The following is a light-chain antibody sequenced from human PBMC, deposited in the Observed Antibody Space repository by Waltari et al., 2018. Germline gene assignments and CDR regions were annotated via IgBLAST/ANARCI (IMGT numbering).Light chain of an antibody. V-gene: IGKV3-15*01. Sequence: EIIMTQSPATLSLSPGERATLSCRASQNVNSNLAWYQQKPGQAPRLLIYGAFIRATGIPARVSGSESWTQFTLTINSLQSEDSAVYFCQQHNDWPPWTFGQGTKVELK. CDR3: QQHNDWPPWT. CDR2: GAF. CDR1: QNVNSN. J-gene: IGKJ1*01.